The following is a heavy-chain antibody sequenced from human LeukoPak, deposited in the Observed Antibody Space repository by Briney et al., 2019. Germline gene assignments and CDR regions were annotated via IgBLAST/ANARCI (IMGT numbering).Heavy chain of an antibody. V-gene: IGHV1-69*13. CDR2: IIPIFGTA. J-gene: IGHJ4*02. CDR3: ARRGFSSSWPYNLDY. Sequence: GASVKVSCKASGGTFSSYAISWVRQAPGRGLEWMGGIIPIFGTANYAQKFQGRVTITADESTSTAYMELSSLRSEDTAVYYCARRGFSSSWPYNLDYWGQGTLVTVSS. D-gene: IGHD6-13*01. CDR1: GGTFSSYA.